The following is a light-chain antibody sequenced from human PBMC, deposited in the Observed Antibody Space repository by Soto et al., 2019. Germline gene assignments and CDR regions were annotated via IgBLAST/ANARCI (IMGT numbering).Light chain of an antibody. J-gene: IGKJ2*01. CDR1: QSVSRY. V-gene: IGKV3-11*01. Sequence: EFVLTQSPATLSLSPGERATLSCRASQSVSRYLAWYQQKPCQSPRLLIYDASSRATGTPARFSGSGSGTDFTLSISSLEPEDFAVYYCQHRTNWPPYTFGQGTKLEI. CDR2: DAS. CDR3: QHRTNWPPYT.